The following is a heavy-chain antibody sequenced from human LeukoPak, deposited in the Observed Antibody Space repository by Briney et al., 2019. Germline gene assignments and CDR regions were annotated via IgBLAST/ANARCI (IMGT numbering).Heavy chain of an antibody. Sequence: SETLSLTCTVSNYSISSGYYWGWIRQPPGKGLEWIRSIYHGGSTYYSPSLKSRVTISVDTSKNKFSLKLSSVTAADTAVYYCARDRIVGTRSYNYYYGMDVWGQGTTVTVSS. CDR2: IYHGGST. V-gene: IGHV4-38-2*02. CDR1: NYSISSGYY. J-gene: IGHJ6*02. D-gene: IGHD1-26*01. CDR3: ARDRIVGTRSYNYYYGMDV.